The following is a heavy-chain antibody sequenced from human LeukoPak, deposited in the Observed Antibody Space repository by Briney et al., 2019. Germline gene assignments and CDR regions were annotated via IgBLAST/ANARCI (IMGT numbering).Heavy chain of an antibody. D-gene: IGHD5-12*01. CDR1: GFTFSSYG. J-gene: IGHJ6*03. CDR2: IWYDGSNK. CDR3: ARDSSGYDWVSSYYYYYYMDV. Sequence: GGSLRLPCAASGFTFSSYGMHWVRQAPGKGLEWVAVIWYDGSNKYYADSVKGRFTISRDNSKNTLYLQMNSLRAEDTAVYYCARDSSGYDWVSSYYYYYYMDVWGKGTTVTVSS. V-gene: IGHV3-33*01.